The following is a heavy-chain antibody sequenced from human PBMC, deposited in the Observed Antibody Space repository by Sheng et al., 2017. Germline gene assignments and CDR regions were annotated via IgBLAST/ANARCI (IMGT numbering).Heavy chain of an antibody. CDR2: IYYSGST. Sequence: QLQLQESGPGLVKPSETLSLTCTVSGGSISSSSYYWGWIRQPPGKGLEWIGSIYYSGSTYYNPSLKSRVTISVDTSKNQFSLKLSSVTAADTAVYYCCRVFIGLRLGGGAFDIWGQGTMVTVSS. V-gene: IGHV4-39*07. J-gene: IGHJ3*02. CDR1: GGSISSSSYY. D-gene: IGHD3-16*01. CDR3: CRVFIGLRLGGGAFDI.